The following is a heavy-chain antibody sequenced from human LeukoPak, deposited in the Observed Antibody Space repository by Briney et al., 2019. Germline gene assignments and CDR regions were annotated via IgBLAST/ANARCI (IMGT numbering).Heavy chain of an antibody. CDR2: IRSKINGGTT. V-gene: IGHV3-15*01. J-gene: IGHJ4*02. Sequence: KSGGSLRLSCVASGFTFSNVWMAWVRQAPGKGLEWVGRIRSKINGGTTDYAAPVKGRITISRDDSKRTLYLQMNSLKIEDTAVYYCTTDLPXWGQGTLXT. CDR3: TTDLPX. CDR1: GFTFSNVW.